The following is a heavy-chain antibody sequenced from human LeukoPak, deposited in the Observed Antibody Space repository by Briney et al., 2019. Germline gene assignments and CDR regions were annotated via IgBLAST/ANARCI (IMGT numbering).Heavy chain of an antibody. J-gene: IGHJ3*02. V-gene: IGHV1-18*01. CDR3: ARGRGQRLDGYNFDGAFDI. CDR2: IRAYNGNT. Sequence: GASVKVSCKASGYTFTSYGISCVRQAPGQGLEWMGWIRAYNGNTNYAQKLQGRVTMTTDTSTSTAYMELRSLRSDDTAVYYCARGRGQRLDGYNFDGAFDIWGQGTMVTVSS. CDR1: GYTFTSYG. D-gene: IGHD5-24*01.